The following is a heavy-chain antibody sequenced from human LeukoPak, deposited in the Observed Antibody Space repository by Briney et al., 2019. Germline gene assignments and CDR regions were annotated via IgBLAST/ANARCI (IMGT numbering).Heavy chain of an antibody. CDR3: ARADGYYYDSSGLDY. CDR2: ITSSSIHI. Sequence: GGSLRLSCAASGFTFSSYSMNWVRQAPEKGLEWVSSITSSSIHIFYADSVRGRFTISRDNAKNSLYLQMNSLRAEDTAVYYCARADGYYYDSSGLDYWGQGTLVTVSS. V-gene: IGHV3-21*01. CDR1: GFTFSSYS. D-gene: IGHD3-22*01. J-gene: IGHJ4*02.